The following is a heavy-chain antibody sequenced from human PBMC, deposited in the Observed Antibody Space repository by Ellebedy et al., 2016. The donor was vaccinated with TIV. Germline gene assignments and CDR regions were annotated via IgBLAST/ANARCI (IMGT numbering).Heavy chain of an antibody. CDR3: ARAADDLWTGNYYYYYGMDV. V-gene: IGHV3-33*01. D-gene: IGHD3/OR15-3a*01. J-gene: IGHJ6*02. CDR1: GYTFSNYG. Sequence: GGSLRLXXAASGYTFSNYGMHWVRQTPGKGLEWAAVIWYDGSNKYYGDSMKGRFTISRDNSKNTLYLQMNSLRAEDTAVYYCARAADDLWTGNYYYYYGMDVWGQGTMVTVSS. CDR2: IWYDGSNK.